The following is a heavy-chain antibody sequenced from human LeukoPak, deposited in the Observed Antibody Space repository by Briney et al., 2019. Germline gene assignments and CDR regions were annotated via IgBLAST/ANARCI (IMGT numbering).Heavy chain of an antibody. Sequence: SETLSLTCAVYGGSLSYYYWNWIRQPPGKGLEWIGEINHSGSTNYNPSLKSRVTISVDTSKNQFSLKLSSVTAADTAVYYCARGPLRYCSSTSCYTIDYWGQGTLVTVSS. CDR1: GGSLSYYY. CDR3: ARGPLRYCSSTSCYTIDY. D-gene: IGHD2-2*02. V-gene: IGHV4-34*01. CDR2: INHSGST. J-gene: IGHJ4*02.